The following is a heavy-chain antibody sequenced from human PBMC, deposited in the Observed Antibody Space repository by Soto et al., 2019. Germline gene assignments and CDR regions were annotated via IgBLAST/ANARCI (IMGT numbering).Heavy chain of an antibody. CDR2: ISSSGSTI. CDR1: GFTFSDYY. CDR3: ASRCDYYGSGSYYPRVYGMDV. J-gene: IGHJ6*02. V-gene: IGHV3-11*01. D-gene: IGHD3-10*01. Sequence: GGSLRLSCAASGFTFSDYYMSWIRQAPGKGLEWVSYISSSGSTIYYADSVKGRFTISRDNAKNSLYLQMNSLRAEDTAVYYCASRCDYYGSGSYYPRVYGMDVWGQGTTVTVSS.